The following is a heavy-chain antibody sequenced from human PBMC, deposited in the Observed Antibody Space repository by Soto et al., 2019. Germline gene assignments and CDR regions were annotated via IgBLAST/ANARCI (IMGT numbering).Heavy chain of an antibody. CDR3: AGGGVGAFPGDAFDI. J-gene: IGHJ3*02. Sequence: QVQLVQSGAEVKKPGASVKVSCKASGYTFTGYYMHWVRQAPGQGLEWMGWINPNSGGTNYAQKFQGWATRTRDTSIGTAYRELSRLRSDDTAVYYCAGGGVGAFPGDAFDIWGQGTMVTVSS. D-gene: IGHD1-26*01. V-gene: IGHV1-2*04. CDR2: INPNSGGT. CDR1: GYTFTGYY.